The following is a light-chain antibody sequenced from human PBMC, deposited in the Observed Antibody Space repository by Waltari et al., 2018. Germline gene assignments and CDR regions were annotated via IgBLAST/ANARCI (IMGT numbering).Light chain of an antibody. Sequence: DIVMTQSPLSLSVTPGEPASISCRSSQSLLHSSGNTFLDWYLQTPGQSPPLLIYLISDRAAGVPDRFSGSGSGTDFTLKISRVEAEDVGVYFCMQARQTPWTFGQGTKVEIK. V-gene: IGKV2-28*01. CDR3: MQARQTPWT. CDR2: LIS. CDR1: QSLLHSSGNTF. J-gene: IGKJ1*01.